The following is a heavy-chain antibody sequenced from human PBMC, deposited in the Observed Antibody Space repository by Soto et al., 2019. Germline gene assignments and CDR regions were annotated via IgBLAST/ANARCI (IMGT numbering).Heavy chain of an antibody. J-gene: IGHJ4*02. CDR3: AREIERLLGY. V-gene: IGHV3-30*04. D-gene: IGHD3-3*01. Sequence: QVQLVESGGGVVQPGRSLRLSCAASEFTFRSYAMHWVRRAPGKGLEWVAVISYDGRNKYYEDAVKGRFTISRDNSKNTLYLQMNSLRAEDTGVYYCAREIERLLGYWGQGTLVTVSS. CDR2: ISYDGRNK. CDR1: EFTFRSYA.